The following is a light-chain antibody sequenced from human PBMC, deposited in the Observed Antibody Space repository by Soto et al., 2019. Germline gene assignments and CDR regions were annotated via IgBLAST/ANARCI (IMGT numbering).Light chain of an antibody. Sequence: QSALTQPAPVSGSPGQSITISCTGTSRDVGSYNLVSWYQQHPGNAPKLIIYEGTQRPSGVSYRFSGSKSGNTASLTISGLQEEYEVDDHCCSFAGSSTYVFGNGTKLTVL. CDR1: SRDVGSYNL. CDR3: CSFAGSSTYV. CDR2: EGT. J-gene: IGLJ1*01. V-gene: IGLV2-23*01.